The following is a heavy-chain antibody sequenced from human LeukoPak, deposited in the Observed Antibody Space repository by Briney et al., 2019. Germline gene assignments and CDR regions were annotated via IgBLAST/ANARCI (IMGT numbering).Heavy chain of an antibody. CDR3: ARLIYSGDDRNYFDY. J-gene: IGHJ4*02. V-gene: IGHV5-10-1*01. D-gene: IGHD5-12*01. CDR1: GYNFTSQW. Sequence: GESLKISCKGSGYNFTSQWISWARPMPGKGLEWMGRIDPSDSYTNFSPSFQGHVTISADKSISTAYLQWSSLKASDTAMYYCARLIYSGDDRNYFDYWGQGTLVTVSS. CDR2: IDPSDSYT.